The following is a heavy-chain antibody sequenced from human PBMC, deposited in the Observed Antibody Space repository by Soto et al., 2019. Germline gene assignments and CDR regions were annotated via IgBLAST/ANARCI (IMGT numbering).Heavy chain of an antibody. V-gene: IGHV3-9*01. CDR3: AKESYYYGSGSYFGYFDY. CDR2: ISWNSGSI. Sequence: EVQLVESGGGLVQPGRSLRLSCAASGFTFDDYAMHWVRQAPGKGLEWVSGISWNSGSIGYADSVKGRFTISRDNAKKSLYLQMNSLRAEDTALYYCAKESYYYGSGSYFGYFDYWGQGTLVTVSS. D-gene: IGHD3-10*01. J-gene: IGHJ4*02. CDR1: GFTFDDYA.